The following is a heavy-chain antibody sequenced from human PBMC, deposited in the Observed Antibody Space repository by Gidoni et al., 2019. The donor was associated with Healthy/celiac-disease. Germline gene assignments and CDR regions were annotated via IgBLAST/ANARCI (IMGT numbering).Heavy chain of an antibody. CDR2: IYWNDVN. CDR3: AHSPEVVAADIGSFDY. J-gene: IGHJ4*02. CDR1: GFSPSTSGVG. Sequence: QITLKESGPTLVKPTQTLTLTCTFYGFSPSTSGVGVGWIRQPPGKALEWLSLIYWNDVNRYSPSLRSRLTITKGTSKNQVVLTMTNMDPVDTATYFCAHSPEVVAADIGSFDYWGQGTLVTVSS. D-gene: IGHD2-15*01. V-gene: IGHV2-5*01.